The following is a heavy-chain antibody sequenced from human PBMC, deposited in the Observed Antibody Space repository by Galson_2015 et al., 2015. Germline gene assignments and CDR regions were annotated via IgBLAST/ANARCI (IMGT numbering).Heavy chain of an antibody. Sequence: SLRLSCAASGFTFSSYGMHWVRQAPGKGLEWVAVIWYDGSNKYYADSVKGRFTISRDNSKNTLYLQMNSLRAEDTAVYYCARDRAPRKGSSSWYCWGQGTLVTVSS. CDR1: GFTFSSYG. V-gene: IGHV3-33*01. CDR3: ARDRAPRKGSSSWYC. D-gene: IGHD6-13*01. CDR2: IWYDGSNK. J-gene: IGHJ4*02.